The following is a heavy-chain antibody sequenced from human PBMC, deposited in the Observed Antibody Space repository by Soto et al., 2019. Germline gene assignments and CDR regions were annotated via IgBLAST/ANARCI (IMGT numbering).Heavy chain of an antibody. CDR1: GGSISSGGYY. CDR2: IYYSGST. Sequence: QVQLQESGPGLVKPSQTLSLTCTVSGGSISSGGYYWSWIRQHPGKGLEWIGYIYYSGSTYYNPSLKSRVTISVDTSKNPFSPKLSSVTAAGTAVYYWAREGSIGVATAADYWGQGTLVTVSS. CDR3: AREGSIGVATAADY. V-gene: IGHV4-31*03. J-gene: IGHJ4*02. D-gene: IGHD1-26*01.